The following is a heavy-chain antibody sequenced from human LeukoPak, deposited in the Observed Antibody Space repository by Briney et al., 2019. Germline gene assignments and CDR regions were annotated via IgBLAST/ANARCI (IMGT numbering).Heavy chain of an antibody. Sequence: GGSLRLSCAASGFTFSSYAMHWVRQAPGKGLEWVAFISYDGSNKYYADSVKGRFTVSRDNSKNTLYLQMNSLRAEDTAVYYCARDPVYGDYVQYYFDYWGQGTLVTVSS. J-gene: IGHJ4*02. V-gene: IGHV3-30-3*01. CDR1: GFTFSSYA. D-gene: IGHD4-17*01. CDR2: ISYDGSNK. CDR3: ARDPVYGDYVQYYFDY.